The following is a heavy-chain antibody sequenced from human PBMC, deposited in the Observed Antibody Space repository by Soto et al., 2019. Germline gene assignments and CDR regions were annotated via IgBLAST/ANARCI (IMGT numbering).Heavy chain of an antibody. J-gene: IGHJ6*02. Sequence: QVQLVESGGGGVQSGRSLRLSCAASGFTFRGYAMHWVRQPPGKGLEWVALISYEGSETYYADSVKGRFAISRDNSKNTLFLQMSSLRPEDTGVYYCAKGEEYQLLWDYYGMDVWGHGTTVIVSS. CDR1: GFTFRGYA. CDR2: ISYEGSET. CDR3: AKGEEYQLLWDYYGMDV. V-gene: IGHV3-30*18. D-gene: IGHD2-2*01.